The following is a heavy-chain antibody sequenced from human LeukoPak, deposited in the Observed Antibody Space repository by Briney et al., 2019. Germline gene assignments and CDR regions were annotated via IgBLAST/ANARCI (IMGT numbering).Heavy chain of an antibody. CDR3: AHRRYWDYYFDD. V-gene: IGHV2-5*02. J-gene: IGHJ4*02. CDR2: IYWDDDK. Sequence: ESGPTLVKPTQTLTLTCTFSGFSLSTSGVGVGWIRQPPGKALEWLALIYWDDDKRYSPSLKSRLTITKDTSKNQVVLTMTNTDPVDTATYYCAHRRYWDYYFDDWGQGTLVTVSS. D-gene: IGHD1-26*01. CDR1: GFSLSTSGVG.